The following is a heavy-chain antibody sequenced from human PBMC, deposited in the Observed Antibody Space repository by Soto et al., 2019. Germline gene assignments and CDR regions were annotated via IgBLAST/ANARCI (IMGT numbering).Heavy chain of an antibody. CDR1: GYTFTSYD. J-gene: IGHJ4*02. V-gene: IGHV1-8*01. CDR3: ARGYYGLYYFDY. Sequence: PSVKVSCKASGYTFTSYDINWVRQATGQGLEWMGWMNPNSGNTGYAQKFQGRVTMTRNTSISTAYMELSSLRSEDTAVYYCARGYYGLYYFDYWGQGTLVTVSS. CDR2: MNPNSGNT. D-gene: IGHD3-10*01.